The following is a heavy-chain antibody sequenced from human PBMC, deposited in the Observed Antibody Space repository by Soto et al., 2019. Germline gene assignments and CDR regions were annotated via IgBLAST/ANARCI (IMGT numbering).Heavy chain of an antibody. CDR2: IIPIFGTA. J-gene: IGHJ4*02. Sequence: SVKVSCKASGGTFSSYAISWVRQAPGQGLEWMGGIIPIFGTANYAQKFQGRVTITADESTSTAYMELSSLRSEDTAVYYCARDLYRYSGSYHGPFDYWGQGTLVTVSS. CDR1: GGTFSSYA. CDR3: ARDLYRYSGSYHGPFDY. V-gene: IGHV1-69*13. D-gene: IGHD1-26*01.